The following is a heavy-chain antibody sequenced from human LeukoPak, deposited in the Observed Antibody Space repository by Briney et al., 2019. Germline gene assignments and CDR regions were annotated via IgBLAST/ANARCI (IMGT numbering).Heavy chain of an antibody. J-gene: IGHJ4*02. V-gene: IGHV3-9*03. Sequence: PGRSLRLSCAPSGFTFDDYAMHWVRQAPGKGLEWVSSINWNSANIGYADYVKGLFTISRDNAKKSLYLQMNSLRAEDMALYYCAKGSRANWNYASDFDYWGQGTLVTVSS. CDR1: GFTFDDYA. CDR2: INWNSANI. CDR3: AKGSRANWNYASDFDY. D-gene: IGHD1-7*01.